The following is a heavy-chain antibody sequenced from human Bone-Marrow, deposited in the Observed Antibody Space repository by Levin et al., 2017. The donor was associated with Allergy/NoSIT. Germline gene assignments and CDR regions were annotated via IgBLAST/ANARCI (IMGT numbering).Heavy chain of an antibody. CDR3: ARVPIAVASTEVGGPLLPGEEEYYHFFGMDV. J-gene: IGHJ6*02. V-gene: IGHV4-34*01. CDR2: INPRGSA. D-gene: IGHD6-19*01. Sequence: PSETLSLTCAVYRGSFSGYYWNWVRQPPGKGLEWIGEINPRGSARYTSSLKSRVTISADTSKNQFSLNLRSVTAADPAVYYCARVPIAVASTEVGGPLLPGEEEYYHFFGMDVWGQGTTVTVSS. CDR1: RGSFSGYY.